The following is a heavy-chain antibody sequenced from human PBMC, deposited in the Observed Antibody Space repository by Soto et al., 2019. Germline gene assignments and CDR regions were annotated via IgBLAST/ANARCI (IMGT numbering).Heavy chain of an antibody. CDR3: ARVRWNAFDI. V-gene: IGHV4-30-4*01. J-gene: IGHJ3*02. D-gene: IGHD4-17*01. Sequence: SETLSLTCTVSGGSISSGDYYWSWIRQPPGKGLEWIGYIYYSGSTYYNPSLKSRVTILVDTSKNQFSLKLSSVTAADTAVYYCARVRWNAFDIWGQGTMVTVSS. CDR2: IYYSGST. CDR1: GGSISSGDYY.